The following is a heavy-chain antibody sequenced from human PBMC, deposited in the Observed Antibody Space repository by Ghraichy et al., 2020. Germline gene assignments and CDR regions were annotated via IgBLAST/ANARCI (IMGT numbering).Heavy chain of an antibody. V-gene: IGHV1-24*01. D-gene: IGHD6-19*01. J-gene: IGHJ4*02. CDR1: GYTLTELS. CDR2: FDPEDGET. CDR3: ATSGSSGWNGSR. Sequence: ASVKVSCKVSGYTLTELSMHWVRQAPGKGLEWMGGFDPEDGETIYAQKFQGRVTMTEDTSTDTAYMELRSLRSEDTAVYYCATSGSSGWNGSRWGQGTLVTVSS.